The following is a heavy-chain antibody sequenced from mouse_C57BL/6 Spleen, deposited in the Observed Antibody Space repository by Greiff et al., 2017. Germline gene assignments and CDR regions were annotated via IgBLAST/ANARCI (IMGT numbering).Heavy chain of an antibody. CDR1: GYTFTSYW. Sequence: QVQLKQPGAELVRPGSSVKLSCKASGYTFTSYWMHWVKQRPIQGLEWIGNIDPSDSETHYNQKFKDKATLTVDKSSSTAYMQLSSLTSEDSAVYYCARDHYGTPAYWGQGTLVTVSA. J-gene: IGHJ3*01. V-gene: IGHV1-52*01. CDR3: ARDHYGTPAY. D-gene: IGHD1-1*01. CDR2: IDPSDSET.